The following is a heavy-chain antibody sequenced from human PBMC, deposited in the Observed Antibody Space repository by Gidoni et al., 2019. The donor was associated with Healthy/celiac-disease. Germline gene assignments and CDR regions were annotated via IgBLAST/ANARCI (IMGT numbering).Heavy chain of an antibody. CDR2: IYYSGST. D-gene: IGHD6-19*01. CDR3: ARAWYSSGWYQVYYYYGMDV. V-gene: IGHV4-30-4*01. CDR1: GGPISSGDSY. J-gene: IGHJ6*02. Sequence: QVQLQESGPGLVTPSQTLSLTCTASGGPISSGDSYWSWLRQPPGKGLEWIGYIYYSGSTYYNPSLKSRVTISVDTSKNQFSLKLSSVTAAGAAVYYCARAWYSSGWYQVYYYYGMDVWGQGTTVTVSS.